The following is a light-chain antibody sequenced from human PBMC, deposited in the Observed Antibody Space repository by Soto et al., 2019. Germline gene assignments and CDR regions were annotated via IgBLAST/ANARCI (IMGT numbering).Light chain of an antibody. V-gene: IGLV2-14*01. Sequence: QSALTQPASVSGSPGQSITISCTGTSNDVGGYNYVSWYQQHPGKAPKLTIYGVTNRPSGVSPRFSGSKSANTASLTISGLQAEDEADYYCSSYTSSGTLYVFGPGTKLTVL. J-gene: IGLJ1*01. CDR2: GVT. CDR1: SNDVGGYNY. CDR3: SSYTSSGTLYV.